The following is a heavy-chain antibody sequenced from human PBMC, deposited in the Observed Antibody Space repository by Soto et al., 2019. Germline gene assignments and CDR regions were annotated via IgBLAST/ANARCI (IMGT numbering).Heavy chain of an antibody. J-gene: IGHJ4*02. Sequence: PGWSLRLSCSASVFTFSSYSMSWFRQAPGKGLEWVSGFRSSGDDGTTYYADSVKGRFTISRDNSKNTLFLQMNSLRAEDTAIYYCAKKVNSGSGSQYFGYWGQGTLVTVSS. CDR1: VFTFSSYS. D-gene: IGHD3-10*01. V-gene: IGHV3-23*01. CDR2: FRSSGDDGTT. CDR3: AKKVNSGSGSQYFGY.